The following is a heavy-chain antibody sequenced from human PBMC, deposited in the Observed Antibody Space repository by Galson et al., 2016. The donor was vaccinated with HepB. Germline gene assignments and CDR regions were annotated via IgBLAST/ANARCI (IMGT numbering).Heavy chain of an antibody. V-gene: IGHV4-59*01. CDR1: GGSISPYY. J-gene: IGHJ5*02. D-gene: IGHD3-3*02. CDR3: ARVTIFGIIEGFDP. CDR2: VYHTGST. Sequence: LSLTCTVSGGSISPYYWSWIRQTPGLGLQYIGYVYHTGSTHYNPPLKSRVTLSVDTSKNQFSLKLSSVTAADTAIYYCARVTIFGIIEGFDPWGQGILVTVSS.